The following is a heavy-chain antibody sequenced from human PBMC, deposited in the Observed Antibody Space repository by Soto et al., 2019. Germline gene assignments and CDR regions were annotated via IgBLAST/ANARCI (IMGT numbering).Heavy chain of an antibody. CDR2: ISSGGST. CDR1: GFIFKDYV. Sequence: EVQLVESGGGLVQPGGSLRLSCEASGFIFKDYVMTWVRQAPGAGLEWVSTISSGGSTFYAESVRVRFTISRDNSKNTLYLQLHSLKTDDTAVYFCAKSKGGTSTWPEDWGQGSLVTVSS. D-gene: IGHD2-2*01. J-gene: IGHJ4*02. V-gene: IGHV3-23*04. CDR3: AKSKGGTSTWPED.